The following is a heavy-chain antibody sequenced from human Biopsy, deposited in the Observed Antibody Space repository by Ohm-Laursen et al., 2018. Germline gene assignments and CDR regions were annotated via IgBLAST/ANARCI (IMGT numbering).Heavy chain of an antibody. V-gene: IGHV3-30*03. CDR2: ISYGGSGE. CDR1: GFTFTSYA. D-gene: IGHD4-11*01. Sequence: SLRLSCAAPGFTFTSYAMHWVRQAPGKGLEWVAVISYGGSGEYYADSLQGRFIISRDNPKNTVDLQMNSLRAEDTAVYFCARDGKRWDYSTYFSWHFDLWGRGTLVTVSS. CDR3: ARDGKRWDYSTYFSWHFDL. J-gene: IGHJ2*01.